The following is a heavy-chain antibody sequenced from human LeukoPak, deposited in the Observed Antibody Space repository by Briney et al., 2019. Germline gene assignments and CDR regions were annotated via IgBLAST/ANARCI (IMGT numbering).Heavy chain of an antibody. CDR1: GFTFSSYT. D-gene: IGHD2-2*01. Sequence: GGSLRLSCAASGFTFSSYTMNWVRQAPGKGLEWVSYISTGGSISYADSAKGRFTISRDNAKDSLYLQMNSLRVEDTAVYYCARDSAVPAAQLDHWGQGTLVTVSS. CDR2: ISTGGSI. CDR3: ARDSAVPAAQLDH. J-gene: IGHJ4*02. V-gene: IGHV3-48*04.